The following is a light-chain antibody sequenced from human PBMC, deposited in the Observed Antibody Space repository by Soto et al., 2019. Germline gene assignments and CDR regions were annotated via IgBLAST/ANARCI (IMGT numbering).Light chain of an antibody. V-gene: IGKV3-20*01. Sequence: DIVLTQSPGTLSLSPGERATLSCRASQSVRSSYLAWYQQRPGQAPRLLIYGASSRATGIPDRFSGSGSGTDFTLTISRLEPEDFAVYYCQQYGSSPQTFGQGTKVDIK. CDR2: GAS. CDR3: QQYGSSPQT. J-gene: IGKJ1*01. CDR1: QSVRSSY.